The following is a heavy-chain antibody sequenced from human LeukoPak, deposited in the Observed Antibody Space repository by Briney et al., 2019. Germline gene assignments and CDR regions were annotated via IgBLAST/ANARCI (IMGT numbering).Heavy chain of an antibody. CDR2: INSDGSST. CDR1: GFTFSSYW. D-gene: IGHD3-10*01. Sequence: PGGSLRLSCAASGFTFSSYWMHWVRQAPGKGLVWVSRINSDGSSTSYADSVKGRFTISRDNAKNTVYLQLKRLRAEDTAVYYCPRGENYYGSGSSFYYYGMDVWGQGTTVTASS. V-gene: IGHV3-74*01. J-gene: IGHJ6*02. CDR3: PRGENYYGSGSSFYYYGMDV.